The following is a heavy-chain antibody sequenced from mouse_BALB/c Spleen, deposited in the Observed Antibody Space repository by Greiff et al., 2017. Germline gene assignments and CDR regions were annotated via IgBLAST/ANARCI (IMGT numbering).Heavy chain of an antibody. CDR3: TRLIKGYYYAMDY. J-gene: IGHJ4*01. CDR1: GYTFTSYY. D-gene: IGHD2-4*01. Sequence: QVQLQQSGAELVKPGASVKLSCKASGYTFTSYYMYWVKQRPGQGLEWIGEINPSNGGTNFNEKFKSKATLTVDKSSSTAYMQLSSLTSEDSAVYYCTRLIKGYYYAMDYWGQGTSGTVSS. CDR2: INPSNGGT. V-gene: IGHV1S81*02.